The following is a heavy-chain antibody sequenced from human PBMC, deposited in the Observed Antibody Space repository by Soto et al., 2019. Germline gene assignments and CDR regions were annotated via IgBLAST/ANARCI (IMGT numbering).Heavy chain of an antibody. CDR1: GLTFSSYS. J-gene: IGHJ4*02. CDR3: ARVLAAAMITFGGVIVTRPDY. CDR2: ISSSSSYI. Sequence: GSLRLSCAASGLTFSSYSMNWVRQAPGKGLEWVSSISSSSSYIYYADSVKGRFTISRDNAKNSLYLQMNSLRAEDTAVYYCARVLAAAMITFGGVIVTRPDYWGQGTLVTVSS. D-gene: IGHD3-16*02. V-gene: IGHV3-21*01.